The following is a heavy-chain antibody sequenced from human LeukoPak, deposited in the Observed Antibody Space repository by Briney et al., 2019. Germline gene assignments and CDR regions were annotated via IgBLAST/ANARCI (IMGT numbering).Heavy chain of an antibody. CDR1: GFDFSTYW. D-gene: IGHD2-2*01. CDR2: IKHDGGEK. Sequence: GGSLRLSCAASGFDFSTYWMSWVRQAPGKGLEWVANIKHDGGEKYYVGSVKGRFTISRDNAKNSVYLQMNSLRAEDTAVYYCARDYLGYCSSISCYVAPDYWGQGTLVTVSS. V-gene: IGHV3-7*01. CDR3: ARDYLGYCSSISCYVAPDY. J-gene: IGHJ4*02.